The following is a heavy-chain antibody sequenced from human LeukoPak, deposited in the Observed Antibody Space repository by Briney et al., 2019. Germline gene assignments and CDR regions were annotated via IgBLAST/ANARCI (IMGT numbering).Heavy chain of an antibody. D-gene: IGHD3-22*01. Sequence: TGGSLRLSCAASGFTFSSYEMNWVRQAPGKGLEWVSFISSTSSFIYYADSVKDRFTISRDNSKNTLYLQMNSLRPEDTAVYYCAKCFYYDNSDYWGQGTLVTVSS. V-gene: IGHV3-21*01. J-gene: IGHJ4*02. CDR3: AKCFYYDNSDY. CDR2: ISSTSSFI. CDR1: GFTFSSYE.